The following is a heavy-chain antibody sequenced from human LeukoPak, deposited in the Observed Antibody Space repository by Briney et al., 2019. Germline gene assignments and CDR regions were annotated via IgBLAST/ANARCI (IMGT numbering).Heavy chain of an antibody. CDR2: ISSSSSYI. V-gene: IGHV3-21*06. Sequence: GGSLRLSCAASGFTLTSYSMNWVRQAPGKGLEWVASISSSSSYIYYADSVKGRFTISRDNSNNTLYLQMNSLRADHTTLYYCPKDVTTVGRSCWGQGTLVTVPS. J-gene: IGHJ4*02. D-gene: IGHD4-11*01. CDR3: PKDVTTVGRSC. CDR1: GFTLTSYS.